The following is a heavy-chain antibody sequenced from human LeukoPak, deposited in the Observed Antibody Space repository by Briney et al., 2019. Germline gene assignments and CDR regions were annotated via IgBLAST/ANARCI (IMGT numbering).Heavy chain of an antibody. CDR1: GGSISSYY. CDR3: ARHGRQDAFDI. D-gene: IGHD1-26*01. Sequence: SETLSLTCTVSGGSISSYYWSWIRQPPGKGLEWIGYIYYSGSTNYNPSLKSRVTISVDTSKNQFSLKLSSVTAADTAVYYCARHGRQDAFDIWGQGTMVTVSS. CDR2: IYYSGST. V-gene: IGHV4-59*08. J-gene: IGHJ3*02.